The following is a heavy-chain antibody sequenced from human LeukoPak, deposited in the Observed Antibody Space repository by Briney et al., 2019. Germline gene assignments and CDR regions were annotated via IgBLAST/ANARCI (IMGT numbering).Heavy chain of an antibody. J-gene: IGHJ4*02. V-gene: IGHV3-53*01. Sequence: GGSLRLSCAASGIAVIGNYMSWVRQPPGKGLEWVSFISINTDTFYADSVRGRFTISRDSSKNTLFLQMNSLRDEDSAVYYCAIAQSWDDLFDSWGQGTLATVSA. CDR1: GIAVIGNY. CDR3: AIAQSWDDLFDS. D-gene: IGHD1-26*01. CDR2: ISINTDT.